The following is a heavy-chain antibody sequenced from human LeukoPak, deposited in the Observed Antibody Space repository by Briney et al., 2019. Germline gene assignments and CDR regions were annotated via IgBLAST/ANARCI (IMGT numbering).Heavy chain of an antibody. D-gene: IGHD2-2*01. CDR1: GGSISSYY. V-gene: IGHV4-59*06. J-gene: IGHJ4*02. CDR3: ARAKRYCSSTSCLYFGY. CDR2: IYYSGSS. Sequence: SETLSLTCTVSGGSISSYYWSWIRQPPGKGLEWIGYIYYSGSSYYNPSLRSRVTISVDTSKNHFSLKLSSVTAADTAVYYCARAKRYCSSTSCLYFGYWGQGTLVTVSS.